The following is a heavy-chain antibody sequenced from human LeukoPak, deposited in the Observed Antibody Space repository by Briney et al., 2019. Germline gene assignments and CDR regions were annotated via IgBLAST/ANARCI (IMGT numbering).Heavy chain of an antibody. D-gene: IGHD4-23*01. Sequence: SVTLSLTCTVSGGSISSYYWSWVRQPPGKGLEWIGYIYYSGSTNYNPSLKSRVTISVDTSKNQFSLKLSSVTAADTAVYYCARDQDYGGNSGAFDIWGQGTMVTVSS. CDR1: GGSISSYY. CDR2: IYYSGST. V-gene: IGHV4-59*01. J-gene: IGHJ3*02. CDR3: ARDQDYGGNSGAFDI.